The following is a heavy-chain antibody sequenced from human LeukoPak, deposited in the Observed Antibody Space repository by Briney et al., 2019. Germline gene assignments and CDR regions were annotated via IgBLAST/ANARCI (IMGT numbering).Heavy chain of an antibody. D-gene: IGHD1-26*01. V-gene: IGHV3-74*01. CDR2: INSDGSST. CDR3: ARGSSGSYSLDAFDI. J-gene: IGHJ3*02. CDR1: GFTFSSYW. Sequence: GGSLRLSCAASGFTFSSYWMHWVRQAPGKGLVCVSRINSDGSSTSYADSVKGRFTISRDNAKNTLYLQMNSLRAEDTALYYCARGSSGSYSLDAFDIWGQGTMVTVSS.